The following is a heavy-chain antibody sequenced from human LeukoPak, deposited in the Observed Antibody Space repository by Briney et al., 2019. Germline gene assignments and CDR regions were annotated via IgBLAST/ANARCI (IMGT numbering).Heavy chain of an antibody. CDR3: ARNNGMDV. CDR1: GFALSSHW. J-gene: IGHJ6*02. V-gene: IGHV3-7*03. Sequence: GGSLRLSCAASGFALSSHWMTWVRQVPGRGPEWVANVNRDGSETYYLDSVKGRFTISKDSAKNSLYLQMNSLRAEDTALYHCARNNGMDVWGQGTTVIVSS. CDR2: VNRDGSET.